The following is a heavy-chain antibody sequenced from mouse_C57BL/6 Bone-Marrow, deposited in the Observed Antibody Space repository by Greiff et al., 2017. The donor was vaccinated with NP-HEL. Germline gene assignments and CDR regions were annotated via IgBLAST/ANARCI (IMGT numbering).Heavy chain of an antibody. CDR3: ARLKDYYSNGWFAY. Sequence: QVQLQQSGPELVKPGASVKISCKASGYAFSSSWMNWVKQRPGTGLEWIGRIYPGDGDTNYNGKFKGKATLTADKSSSTAYMQLSSLTSEDSAVYFCARLKDYYSNGWFAYWGQGTLVTVSA. J-gene: IGHJ3*01. CDR1: GYAFSSSW. D-gene: IGHD2-5*01. CDR2: IYPGDGDT. V-gene: IGHV1-82*01.